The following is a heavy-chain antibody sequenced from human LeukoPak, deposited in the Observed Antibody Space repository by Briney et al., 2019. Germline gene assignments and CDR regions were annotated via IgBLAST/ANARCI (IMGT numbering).Heavy chain of an antibody. CDR1: VGSISSSSYY. D-gene: IGHD3-3*01. J-gene: IGHJ2*01. CDR2: IYYSGST. CDR3: ARHSITIFGVATYFDL. Sequence: SETLSLTCTVCVGSISSSSYYWGWLRQPPGKGLEWIGSIYYSGSTYYNPSLKSRVTISVDTSKNQFSLKLSSVTAADTAVYYCARHSITIFGVATYFDLWGRGTLVTVSS. V-gene: IGHV4-39*01.